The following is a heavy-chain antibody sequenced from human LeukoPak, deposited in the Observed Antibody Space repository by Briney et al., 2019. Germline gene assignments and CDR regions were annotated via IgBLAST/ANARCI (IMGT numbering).Heavy chain of an antibody. V-gene: IGHV3-11*04. CDR2: IKGTGLTT. Sequence: GGSLRLSCAASGFTFSDYYMSWIRQAPGKGLEWVSTIKGTGLTTYYADSVKGRFTISRDNAKNTLYLQMNSLRAEDTAVYYCARDKTEYYYYYYMDVWGKGTTVTVSS. CDR3: ARDKTEYYYYYYMDV. CDR1: GFTFSDYY. J-gene: IGHJ6*03. D-gene: IGHD1-14*01.